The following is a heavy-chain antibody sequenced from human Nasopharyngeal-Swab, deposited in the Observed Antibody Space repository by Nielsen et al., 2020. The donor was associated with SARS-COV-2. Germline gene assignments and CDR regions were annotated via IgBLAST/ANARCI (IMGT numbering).Heavy chain of an antibody. D-gene: IGHD1/OR15-1a*01. V-gene: IGHV1-18*01. CDR1: GYTFTSYG. J-gene: IGHJ6*02. CDR3: ARLNWNKHYYYGMDV. CDR2: ISAYNGNT. Sequence: ASVEVSCKASGYTFTSYGISWVRQAPGQGLEWMGWISAYNGNTNYAQKLQGRVTMTTDTSTSTAYMELRSLRSDDTAVYYCARLNWNKHYYYGMDVWGQGTTVTVSS.